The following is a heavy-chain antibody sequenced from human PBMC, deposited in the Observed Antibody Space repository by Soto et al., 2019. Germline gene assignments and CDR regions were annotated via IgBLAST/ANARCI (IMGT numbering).Heavy chain of an antibody. Sequence: ASVKVSCKVSGYTLTELSMHWVRQAPGKGLEWMGGFDPKDGETIYAQKFQGRVTMTRDTSTSTVYMELSSLRSEDTVVYYCARVVSSGAPYDAFDIWGQGTMVTVS. V-gene: IGHV1-24*01. CDR1: GYTLTELS. J-gene: IGHJ3*02. CDR3: ARVVSSGAPYDAFDI. CDR2: FDPKDGET. D-gene: IGHD3-10*01.